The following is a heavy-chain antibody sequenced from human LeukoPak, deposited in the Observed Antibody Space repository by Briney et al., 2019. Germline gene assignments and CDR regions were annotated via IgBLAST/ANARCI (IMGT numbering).Heavy chain of an antibody. CDR3: ARFGVDYDMDV. CDR2: IHYSGRP. CDR1: GSISSHY. V-gene: IGHV4-59*11. D-gene: IGHD3-16*01. Sequence: SETLSLTCTVSGSISSHYWTWIRQPPGKGLEWIGQIHYSGRPDYNPSLKSRVTISVDTSKNQLSLKVTSVTGADTAVYYCARFGVDYDMDVWGQGTTVTVSS. J-gene: IGHJ6*02.